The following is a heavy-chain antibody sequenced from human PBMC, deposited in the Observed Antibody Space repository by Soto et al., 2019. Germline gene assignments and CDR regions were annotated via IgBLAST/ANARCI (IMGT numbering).Heavy chain of an antibody. V-gene: IGHV4-30-4*01. CDR1: GDSLSSADYY. Sequence: PSETLSLTCTVSGDSLSSADYYWSWIRQTPGKGPEWIGHIFYSGTTYYNPSLKSRLTISVDTSKNHFSLRLTSVTVADTAVYYCARDLWVEPELYYYGMDVWGQGTTVTVSS. J-gene: IGHJ6*02. CDR2: IFYSGTT. D-gene: IGHD1-1*01. CDR3: ARDLWVEPELYYYGMDV.